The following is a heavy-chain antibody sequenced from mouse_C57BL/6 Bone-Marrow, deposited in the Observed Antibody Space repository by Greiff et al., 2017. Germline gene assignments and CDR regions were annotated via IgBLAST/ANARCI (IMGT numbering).Heavy chain of an antibody. V-gene: IGHV3-6*01. CDR1: GYSITSGYY. Sequence: ESGPGLVKPSQSLSLTCSVTGYSITSGYYWNWIRQFPGNKLEWMGYISYDGSNNYNPSLKNRISITRDTSKNQFFLKLNSVTTEDTATYYCARAGDGYPLAMDYWGQGTSVTVSS. J-gene: IGHJ4*01. CDR3: ARAGDGYPLAMDY. D-gene: IGHD2-3*01. CDR2: ISYDGSN.